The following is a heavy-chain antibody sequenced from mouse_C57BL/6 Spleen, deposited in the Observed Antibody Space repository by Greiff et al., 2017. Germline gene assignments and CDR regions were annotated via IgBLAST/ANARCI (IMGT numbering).Heavy chain of an antibody. CDR3: AREGPIYYDYDAGFAY. Sequence: QVQLQQSGPELVKPGASVKLSCKASGYTFTSYDINWVKQRPGQGLEWIGWIYPRDGSTKYNEKFKGKATLTVDTSSSTAYLELHSLTSEDSAVYFCAREGPIYYDYDAGFAYWGQGTLVTVSA. V-gene: IGHV1-85*01. CDR2: IYPRDGST. D-gene: IGHD2-4*01. CDR1: GYTFTSYD. J-gene: IGHJ3*01.